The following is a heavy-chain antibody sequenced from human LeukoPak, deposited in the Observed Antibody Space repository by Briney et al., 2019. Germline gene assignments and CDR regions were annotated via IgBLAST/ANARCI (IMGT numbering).Heavy chain of an antibody. V-gene: IGHV1-18*01. CDR3: ATQAVYSSSWYYFDY. CDR2: ITAYNGNT. Sequence: ASVKVSCKASGYTFTSYGISWVRQAPGQGLEWMGWITAYNGNTDYAQKLQGRVTMTTDTSTSTAYMELRSLRSEDTAVYYCATQAVYSSSWYYFDYWGQGTLVTVSS. CDR1: GYTFTSYG. D-gene: IGHD6-13*01. J-gene: IGHJ4*02.